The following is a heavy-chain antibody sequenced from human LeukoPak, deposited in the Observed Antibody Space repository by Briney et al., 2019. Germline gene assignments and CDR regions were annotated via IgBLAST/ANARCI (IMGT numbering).Heavy chain of an antibody. CDR3: ARAEMTTITYPDY. CDR1: GFTFSSYS. D-gene: IGHD5-24*01. J-gene: IGHJ4*02. Sequence: GGSLRLSCAASGFTFSSYSMNWVRQAPGKGLEWVSSISSSSSYIYYADSVKGRFTISRDNAKNSLYLQMNSLRAEDTAVYYCARAEMTTITYPDYWGQGTPVTVSS. V-gene: IGHV3-21*01. CDR2: ISSSSSYI.